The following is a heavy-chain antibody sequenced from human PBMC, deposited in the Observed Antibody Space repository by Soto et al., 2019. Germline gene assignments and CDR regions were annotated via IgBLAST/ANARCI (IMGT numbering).Heavy chain of an antibody. CDR3: TRDSWFGELSSPYFDY. CDR2: ISSSGSPI. V-gene: IGHV3-48*03. CDR1: GFTFRSYE. Sequence: HLGGSLRLSCAGSGFTFRSYEMNWVRQAPGKGLEWLSYISSSGSPIYYADSVKGRFTISRDNANNSLYLQMNSLRAEDTAIYYCTRDSWFGELSSPYFDYWGQGALVTVSS. D-gene: IGHD3-10*01. J-gene: IGHJ4*02.